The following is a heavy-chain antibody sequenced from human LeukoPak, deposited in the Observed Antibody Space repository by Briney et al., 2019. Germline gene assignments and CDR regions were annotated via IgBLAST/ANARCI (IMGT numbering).Heavy chain of an antibody. CDR2: IYYSGSA. Sequence: SETLSLTCTVSGGSISSYYWTWIWQPPGKGLEWIGYIYYSGSANYNPSLKSRVTISIDTSKSQFSLKLSSVTAADTAVYYCARANWFDPWGQGTLVTVSS. J-gene: IGHJ5*02. CDR3: ARANWFDP. CDR1: GGSISSYY. V-gene: IGHV4-59*08.